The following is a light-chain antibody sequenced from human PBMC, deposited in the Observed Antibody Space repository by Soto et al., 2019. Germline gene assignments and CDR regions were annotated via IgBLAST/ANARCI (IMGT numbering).Light chain of an antibody. J-gene: IGKJ1*01. CDR2: GAS. Sequence: EFVLTQSPGTLSLSPGERATLSCRASQSVSSNLAWYQQTPGQAPGLLIYGASTRATGIPDRFSGSGSGTDFTLTISRLEPEDFAVYYCQQYGSSGRTFGQGTKVDIK. V-gene: IGKV3-20*01. CDR3: QQYGSSGRT. CDR1: QSVSSN.